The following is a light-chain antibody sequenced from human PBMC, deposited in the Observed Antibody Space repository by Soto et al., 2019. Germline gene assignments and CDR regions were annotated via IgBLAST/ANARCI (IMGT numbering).Light chain of an antibody. V-gene: IGKV4-1*01. Sequence: DIVMTQSPDSLAVSLGERATVNCKSSQSVLHSSNNKNYLAWYQQKPGQPPKLLIYWASTRESGVPDRISGSGSGTDFTLTISSLQAEDVAVYYSQQYYGTPRTFGQGTKVEIK. CDR2: WAS. CDR1: QSVLHSSNNKNY. CDR3: QQYYGTPRT. J-gene: IGKJ1*01.